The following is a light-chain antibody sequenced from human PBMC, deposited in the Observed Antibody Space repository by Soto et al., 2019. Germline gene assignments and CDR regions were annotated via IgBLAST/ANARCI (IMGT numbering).Light chain of an antibody. J-gene: IGKJ1*01. CDR2: AAS. CDR1: QSISNY. CDR3: QQTYNTRT. Sequence: DIQLTQSPSSLSASVGDRVTITSRASQSISNYLNWYQQRPGNAPKLLIYAASSLKSGVPSRFSGSGSGTDFTLIISSLQPEDFATYYCQQTYNTRTFGQGTKVDIK. V-gene: IGKV1-39*01.